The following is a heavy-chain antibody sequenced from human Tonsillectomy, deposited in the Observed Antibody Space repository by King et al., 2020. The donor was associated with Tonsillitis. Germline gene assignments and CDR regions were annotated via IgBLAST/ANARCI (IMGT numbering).Heavy chain of an antibody. CDR1: GYSVSSDYY. Sequence: VQLQESGPGLVKPSETLSLTCTVSGYSVSSDYYWGWIRQPPGKGLDWIGCVYHTGSTYYNPSLKSRVTILVDTSKNQFSLKLRSVTAADTAVYYCASEGWMDTIPDYWGQGTLVTVSS. CDR2: VYHTGST. CDR3: ASEGWMDTIPDY. V-gene: IGHV4-38-2*02. D-gene: IGHD5-24*01. J-gene: IGHJ4*02.